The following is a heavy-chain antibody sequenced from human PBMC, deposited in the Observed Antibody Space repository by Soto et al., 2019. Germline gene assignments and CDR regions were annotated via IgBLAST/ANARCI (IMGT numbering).Heavy chain of an antibody. CDR1: GYSFSAYG. D-gene: IGHD3-22*01. Sequence: GASVTVSCNTSGYSFSAYGLAWLQQAPGQKHGRMGWDRTNNADTNHAQKLQTRVTMTPYRSTTTTYMVLWSLRSDDTAAYHFARELNTVSSAYYSFAYWGQGTLVTVSS. J-gene: IGHJ4*02. CDR2: DRTNNADT. CDR3: ARELNTVSSAYYSFAY. V-gene: IGHV1-18*01.